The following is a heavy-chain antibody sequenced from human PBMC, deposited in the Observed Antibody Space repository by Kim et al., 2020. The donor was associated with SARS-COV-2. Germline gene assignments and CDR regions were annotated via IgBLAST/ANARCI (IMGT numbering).Heavy chain of an antibody. V-gene: IGHV3-7*01. D-gene: IGHD2-21*01. CDR2: TKYDGSTK. Sequence: GGSLRLSCTASGFTFNSHWMSWVRQAPGKGLEWVANTKYDGSTKSYVESMKGRFTNSRDNAKNALYLQMNSLRVEDTAVYYCARGGYSNFDFWGQGTLVTVSS. CDR1: GFTFNSHW. J-gene: IGHJ4*02. CDR3: ARGGYSNFDF.